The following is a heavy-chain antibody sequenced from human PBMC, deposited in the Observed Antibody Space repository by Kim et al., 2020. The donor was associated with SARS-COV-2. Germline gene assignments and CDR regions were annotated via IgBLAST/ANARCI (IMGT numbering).Heavy chain of an antibody. Sequence: GGSLRLSCAASGLIVSDSFMSWVRQAPGKGLEWVSVIYSGGTTHYADSVKGRFSISRDNSKNTLYLQMNSLRAEDTAVYYCTRDHDFYGSGTYGWFGPWGQGTLVIVSS. D-gene: IGHD3-10*01. V-gene: IGHV3-53*01. J-gene: IGHJ5*02. CDR2: IYSGGTT. CDR1: GLIVSDSF. CDR3: TRDHDFYGSGTYGWFGP.